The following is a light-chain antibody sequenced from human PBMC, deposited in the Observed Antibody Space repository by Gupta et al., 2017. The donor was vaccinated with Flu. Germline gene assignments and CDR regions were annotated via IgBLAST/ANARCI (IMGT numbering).Light chain of an antibody. Sequence: AIQMTQSPSSLSASVGDRVTITCRARQGIRNDLGWYQQKPGKAPKLLISGASTLQSGVPSRFSGSGSGTDFTLTISSLQPEDFATYYCLQDYNYPRTFGQGTKVEIK. J-gene: IGKJ1*01. CDR2: GAS. CDR1: QGIRND. CDR3: LQDYNYPRT. V-gene: IGKV1-6*01.